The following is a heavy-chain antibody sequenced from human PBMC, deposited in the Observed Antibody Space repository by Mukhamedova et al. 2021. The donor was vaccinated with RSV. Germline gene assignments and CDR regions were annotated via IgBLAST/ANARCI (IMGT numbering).Heavy chain of an antibody. D-gene: IGHD5-24*01. V-gene: IGHV1-3*01. CDR2: IHAGTGNT. Sequence: VRQAPGQRLEWMGWIHAGTGNTKYSQKFQGRVTITRDTSARTAYMELSSLSSEDTAVYYCARSRRDGYVGYYYYGMAVWGQGTT. J-gene: IGHJ6*02. CDR3: ARSRRDGYVGYYYYGMAV.